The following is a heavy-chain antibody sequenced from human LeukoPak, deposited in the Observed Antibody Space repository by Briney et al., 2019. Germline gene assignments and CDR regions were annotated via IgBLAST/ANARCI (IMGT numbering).Heavy chain of an antibody. Sequence: ASVKVSCKTSGYSFTSYHMHWLRQAPGQGLDRVGILTTTRDITVYAQKFQGRVNVTRETSTSTVYMELSSLTSEDTAVYYCAREDPQKYNFDFWGRGTLVSVSS. CDR1: GYSFTSYH. CDR2: LTTTRDIT. V-gene: IGHV1-46*01. D-gene: IGHD1-1*01. J-gene: IGHJ4*02. CDR3: AREDPQKYNFDF.